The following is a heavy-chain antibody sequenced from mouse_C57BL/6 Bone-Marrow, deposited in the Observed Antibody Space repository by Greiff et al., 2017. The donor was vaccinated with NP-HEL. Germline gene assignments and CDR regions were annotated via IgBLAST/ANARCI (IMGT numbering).Heavy chain of an antibody. D-gene: IGHD1-1*01. CDR2: IDPSDSET. Sequence: QVQLQQPGAELVRPGSSVKLSCKASGYTFTSYWMHWVKQRPIQGLEWIGNIDPSDSETHYNQQFKDKATLTVDKASSTAYMQLSSLTSEDSAVYYCARGDYYGGYFDYWGQGTTLTVSS. V-gene: IGHV1-52*01. J-gene: IGHJ2*01. CDR3: ARGDYYGGYFDY. CDR1: GYTFTSYW.